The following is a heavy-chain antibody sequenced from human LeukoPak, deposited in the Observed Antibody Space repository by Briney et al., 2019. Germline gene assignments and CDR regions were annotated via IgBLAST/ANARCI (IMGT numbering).Heavy chain of an antibody. CDR2: IYHSGST. V-gene: IGHV4-30-2*01. D-gene: IGHD5-18*01. J-gene: IGHJ4*02. CDR3: ARVRGYSYGYGAYYFDY. Sequence: SETPSLTCAVSGGSISSGGYSWSWIRQPPGKGLEWIGYIYHSGSTYYNPSLKSRVTISVDRSKNQFSLKLSSVTAADTAVYYCARVRGYSYGYGAYYFDYWGQGTLATVSS. CDR1: GGSISSGGYS.